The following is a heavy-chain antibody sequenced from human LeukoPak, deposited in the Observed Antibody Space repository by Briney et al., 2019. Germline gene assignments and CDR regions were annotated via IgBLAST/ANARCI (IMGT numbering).Heavy chain of an antibody. CDR3: XXXHSTGYSSSWYNWFDP. CDR2: TYYRSKWYN. J-gene: IGHJ5*02. D-gene: IGHD6-13*01. CDR1: GDSVSSNSAA. V-gene: IGHV6-1*01. Sequence: PSXXXXLXCAXSGDSVSSNSAAWNWIRPSPSRGLEWLGRTYYRSKWYNDYAVSVKSRININQDTSKNQFCLQLNSVTPEDTCVXXXXXXHSTGYSSSWYNWFDPWGQGTLVTVSS.